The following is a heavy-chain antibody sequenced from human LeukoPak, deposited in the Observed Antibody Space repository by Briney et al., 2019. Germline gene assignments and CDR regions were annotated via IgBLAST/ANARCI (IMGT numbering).Heavy chain of an antibody. D-gene: IGHD3-22*01. CDR3: AKGLTYYYDSSGQRGAFDI. V-gene: IGHV3-48*03. CDR2: ISSSGSTK. CDR1: GFTFSSYE. Sequence: PGGSLRLSYAASGFTFSSYEMNWVRQAPGKGPEWVSYISSSGSTKFYADSVKGRFTISRDNSKNTLYLQMNSLRAEDTAVYYCAKGLTYYYDSSGQRGAFDIWGQGTMVTVSS. J-gene: IGHJ3*02.